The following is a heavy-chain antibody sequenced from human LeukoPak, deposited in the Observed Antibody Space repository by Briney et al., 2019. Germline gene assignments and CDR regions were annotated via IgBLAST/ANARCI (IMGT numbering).Heavy chain of an antibody. CDR3: AKQFVRGLDY. CDR1: GFPFSSYV. CDR2: IIGSGGTT. Sequence: PGGSLRLSCAASGFPFSSYVMSWVRQAPGKGLEWVSAIIGSGGTTYYADSVKGRFTIPRDNSKNTLYLQMNSLRAEDTAVYYCAKQFVRGLDYWGQGALVTVSS. D-gene: IGHD3-10*01. V-gene: IGHV3-23*01. J-gene: IGHJ4*02.